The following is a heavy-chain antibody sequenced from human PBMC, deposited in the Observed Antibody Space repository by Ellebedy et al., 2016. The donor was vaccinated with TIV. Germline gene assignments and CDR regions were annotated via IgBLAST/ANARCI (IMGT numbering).Heavy chain of an antibody. J-gene: IGHJ6*02. Sequence: PGGSLRLSGEAPGFSFRTYGMHWVRQAPGKGLEWGAWVSDDRRRTVYAVSVNGRFTIPGDSAKNTVYLQMRSLRDEDTAVYYCARDRIRHFDPYYYYGMDVWGQGTTVTVSS. CDR2: VSDDRRRT. V-gene: IGHV3-74*01. CDR3: ARDRIRHFDPYYYYGMDV. D-gene: IGHD3-9*01. CDR1: GFSFRTYG.